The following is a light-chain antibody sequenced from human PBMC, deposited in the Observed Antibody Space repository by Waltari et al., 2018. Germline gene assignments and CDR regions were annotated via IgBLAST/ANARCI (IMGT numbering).Light chain of an antibody. J-gene: IGLJ3*02. CDR2: GSS. CDR1: GSNIGAGYD. V-gene: IGLV1-40*01. CDR3: QSYDTTLSVV. Sequence: QSVLTQPPSVSGAPGQRVTISCTGSGSNIGAGYDVHWYQQLPRAAPKLLIYGSSSRPFGVPDRFFGSTAGTSAFLAITGLQAEDEADYYCQSYDTTLSVVFGGGTKLTVL.